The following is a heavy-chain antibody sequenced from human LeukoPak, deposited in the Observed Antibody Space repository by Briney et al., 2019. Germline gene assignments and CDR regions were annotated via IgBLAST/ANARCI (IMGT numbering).Heavy chain of an antibody. J-gene: IGHJ3*02. Sequence: PGGSLRLSCAASGFTFSSYGMHWVRQAPGKGLEWVAVISYDGSNKYYADSVKGRFTISRDNSREMLYLQMNSLRVEDTAVYYCAKDPNGDYVGAFDSWGQGTMVTVSS. CDR1: GFTFSSYG. CDR2: ISYDGSNK. CDR3: AKDPNGDYVGAFDS. D-gene: IGHD4-17*01. V-gene: IGHV3-30*18.